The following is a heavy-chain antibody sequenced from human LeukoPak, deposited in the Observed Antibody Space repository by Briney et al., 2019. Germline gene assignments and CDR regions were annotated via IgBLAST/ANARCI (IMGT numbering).Heavy chain of an antibody. J-gene: IGHJ3*02. CDR2: IYYSGST. CDR3: ARDKEGASGAFDI. Sequence: SETLSLTCTVSGGSISSGDYYWGWIRQRPGKGLEWIGYIYYSGSTYDNPSLKSRVTISVDTSKNQFSLKLSSVTAADTAVYYCARDKEGASGAFDIWGQGTMVTVSS. D-gene: IGHD1-26*01. V-gene: IGHV4-30-4*08. CDR1: GGSISSGDYY.